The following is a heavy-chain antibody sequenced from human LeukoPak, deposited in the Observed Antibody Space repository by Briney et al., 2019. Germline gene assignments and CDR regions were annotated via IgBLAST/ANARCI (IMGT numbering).Heavy chain of an antibody. CDR1: GGSISSGSYY. Sequence: SQTLSLTCTVSGGSISSGSYYWSWIRQHPGKGLEWIGYIYYSGSTYYNPSLKSRVTISVDTSKNQFSLKLSSVTAADTAVYYCAREVRYSGYDLYYGMDVWGQGTTVTVSS. J-gene: IGHJ6*02. D-gene: IGHD5-12*01. CDR2: IYYSGST. CDR3: AREVRYSGYDLYYGMDV. V-gene: IGHV4-31*03.